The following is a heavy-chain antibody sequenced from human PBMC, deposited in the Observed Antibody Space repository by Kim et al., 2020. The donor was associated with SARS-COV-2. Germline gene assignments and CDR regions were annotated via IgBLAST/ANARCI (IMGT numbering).Heavy chain of an antibody. CDR2: IYSDGSGT. CDR1: GFTFSSYW. Sequence: GGSLRLSCAASGFTFSSYWMHWVRQAPGKGLVWVSRIYSDGSGTSYADSVKGRFTISRDNAKNTLYLQMNSLRAEDTALYYCARRAVDSCGTYYFDYWGQGTLVTVSS. J-gene: IGHJ4*02. D-gene: IGHD3-22*01. V-gene: IGHV3-74*01. CDR3: ARRAVDSCGTYYFDY.